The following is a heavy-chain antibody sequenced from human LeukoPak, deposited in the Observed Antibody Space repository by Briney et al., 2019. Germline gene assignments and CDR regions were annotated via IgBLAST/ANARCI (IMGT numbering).Heavy chain of an antibody. J-gene: IGHJ4*02. CDR3: ARGGTSVTRHFDC. Sequence: PGGSLRLSRAASGFRFSDYSVAWVRQAPGKGLEWVSIISRDGINIYYADSLKGRITISRDNAKNSLSLQVNSLRAEDTAVYYCARGGTSVTRHFDCWGQGTLVTVSS. CDR2: ISRDGINI. V-gene: IGHV3-21*01. D-gene: IGHD4-17*01. CDR1: GFRFSDYS.